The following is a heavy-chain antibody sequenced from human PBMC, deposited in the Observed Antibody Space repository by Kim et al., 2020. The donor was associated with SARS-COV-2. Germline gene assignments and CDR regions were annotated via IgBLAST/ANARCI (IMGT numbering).Heavy chain of an antibody. D-gene: IGHD7-27*01. Sequence: SETLSLTCTVSGGSISSSSYYWGWIRQPPGKGLEWIGSIYYSGSTYYNPSLKSRVTISVDTSKNQFSLKLSSVTAADTAVYYCSVFQTGENYWGQGTLVTVSS. CDR3: SVFQTGENY. CDR1: GGSISSSSYY. J-gene: IGHJ4*02. CDR2: IYYSGST. V-gene: IGHV4-39*01.